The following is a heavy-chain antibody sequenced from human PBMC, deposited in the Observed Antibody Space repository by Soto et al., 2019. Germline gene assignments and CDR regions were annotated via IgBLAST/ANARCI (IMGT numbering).Heavy chain of an antibody. J-gene: IGHJ4*02. V-gene: IGHV6-1*01. D-gene: IGHD6-19*01. CDR3: ARGAVADYSRVGDC. Sequence: SQTLSLTCAISGYSVSSNSAAWNWIRQSPSRGLEWLGRTYYRSKWYKDYEVSVKSRITINLDTSKNQFSLQLNSVTPEDTAVYYCARGAVADYSRVGDCCGPGTLATVSA. CDR2: TYYRSKWYK. CDR1: GYSVSSNSAA.